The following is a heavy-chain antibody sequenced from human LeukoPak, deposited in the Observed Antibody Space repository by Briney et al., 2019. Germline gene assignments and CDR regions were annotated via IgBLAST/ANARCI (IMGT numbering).Heavy chain of an antibody. D-gene: IGHD2/OR15-2a*01. Sequence: GGSLRLSCAASGFTFSSYWMSWVRQAPGKGLEWVANIKQDGSEKYYVDSVKGRFTISRDNAKNSLCLQMNSLRAEDTAVYYCARVLSLSTAEYFQHWGQGTLVTVSS. J-gene: IGHJ1*01. CDR3: ARVLSLSTAEYFQH. CDR2: IKQDGSEK. CDR1: GFTFSSYW. V-gene: IGHV3-7*01.